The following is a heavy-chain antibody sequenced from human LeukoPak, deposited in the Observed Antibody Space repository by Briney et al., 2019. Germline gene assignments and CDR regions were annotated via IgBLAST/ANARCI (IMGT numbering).Heavy chain of an antibody. Sequence: GRSLRLSCAASGFTFDNYAMHWVRQVPGKGLEWVSGINWNSGSIGYADSVKGRFTISRDNAKNSLYLQMNSLRAEDTAVYYCARDLQRDGYSYGPSIDYWGQGTLVTVSS. J-gene: IGHJ4*02. CDR3: ARDLQRDGYSYGPSIDY. CDR2: INWNSGSI. CDR1: GFTFDNYA. D-gene: IGHD5-18*01. V-gene: IGHV3-9*01.